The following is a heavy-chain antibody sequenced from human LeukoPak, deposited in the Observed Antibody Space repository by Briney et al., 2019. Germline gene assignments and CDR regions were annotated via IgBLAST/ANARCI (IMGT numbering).Heavy chain of an antibody. D-gene: IGHD2-8*02. J-gene: IGHJ4*02. CDR1: GFTFSSFA. Sequence: GGSLRLSCAASGFTFSSFAMTWVRQAPGKGQEWVSGFDGNGPNTYYADSVKGRWTISRDNSRNTLYLEMNSLRPEDTAIYYCAKPRTTGLGWAQFDYWGQGSLVTVSS. V-gene: IGHV3-23*01. CDR3: AKPRTTGLGWAQFDY. CDR2: FDGNGPNT.